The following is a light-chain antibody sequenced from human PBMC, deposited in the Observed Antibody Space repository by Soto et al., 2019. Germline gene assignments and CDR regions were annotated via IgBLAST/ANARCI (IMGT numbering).Light chain of an antibody. CDR3: QQYNSYPVT. CDR2: DAS. J-gene: IGKJ1*01. CDR1: QNIRTY. Sequence: IQMTQSPSSLPASVGDRITITCRASQNIRTYLNWYQHQPGKAPKLLIYDASSLESGVPSRFSGSGSGTEFTLTISSLQPDDFATYYCQQYNSYPVTFGQGTKVDIK. V-gene: IGKV1-5*01.